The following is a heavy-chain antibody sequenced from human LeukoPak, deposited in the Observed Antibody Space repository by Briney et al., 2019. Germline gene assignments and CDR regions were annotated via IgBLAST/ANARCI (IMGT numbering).Heavy chain of an antibody. CDR2: ISAYNGNT. Sequence: SVKVSCKASGYTFTNHDISWVRQAPGQGLEWMGWISAYNGNTNYAQKLQGRVTMTTDTSTSTAYMELRSLRSDDTAVYYCAREEYSSGWYSDYWGQGTLVTVSS. V-gene: IGHV1-18*04. CDR3: AREEYSSGWYSDY. J-gene: IGHJ4*02. D-gene: IGHD6-19*01. CDR1: GYTFTNHD.